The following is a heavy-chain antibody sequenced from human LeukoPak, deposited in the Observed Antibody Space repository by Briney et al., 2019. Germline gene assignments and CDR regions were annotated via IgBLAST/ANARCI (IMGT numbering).Heavy chain of an antibody. CDR3: ATPYSGGYQGLDI. Sequence: SETLSLTCTVSGGSISSNKYYSGWIRQPPGKGLEWIGSIYYSGSTYYNPTLKSRVTIFVDTSKNQFSLKLSSVTAADTALYYCATPYSGGYQGLDIWGQGTMVTVSS. CDR2: IYYSGST. D-gene: IGHD1-26*01. CDR1: GGSISSNKYY. V-gene: IGHV4-39*01. J-gene: IGHJ3*02.